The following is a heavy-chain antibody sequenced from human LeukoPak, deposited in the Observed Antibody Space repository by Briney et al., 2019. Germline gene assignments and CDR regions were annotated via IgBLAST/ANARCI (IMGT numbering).Heavy chain of an antibody. D-gene: IGHD2-2*01. CDR2: IKQDGSEK. Sequence: PGGSLRLSCAASGFTFSSYSMNWVRQAPGKGLEWVANIKQDGSEKYYVDSVKGRFTISRDNAKNSLYLQMNSLRAEDTAVYYCARARYCSSTSCYWFDPWGQGTLVTVSS. CDR3: ARARYCSSTSCYWFDP. V-gene: IGHV3-7*01. CDR1: GFTFSSYS. J-gene: IGHJ5*02.